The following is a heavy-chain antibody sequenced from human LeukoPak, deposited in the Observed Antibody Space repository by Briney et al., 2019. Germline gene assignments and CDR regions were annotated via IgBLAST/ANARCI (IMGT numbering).Heavy chain of an antibody. CDR1: GFTLSGHF. CDR3: IKDRIGTWSFDH. Sequence: GGSLRLSCSASGFTLSGHFMHWVRQAPGKGLEYVSSISINGDKTYYAESVKGGFTISRDNSKNTLYLQLSSLRVEDTAVYYCIKDRIGTWSFDHWGQGTLLTVSS. V-gene: IGHV3-64D*06. D-gene: IGHD1-26*01. CDR2: ISINGDKT. J-gene: IGHJ4*02.